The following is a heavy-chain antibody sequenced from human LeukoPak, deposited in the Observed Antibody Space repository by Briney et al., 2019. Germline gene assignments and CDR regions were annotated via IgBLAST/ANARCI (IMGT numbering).Heavy chain of an antibody. CDR2: ISAYNGNT. D-gene: IGHD1-1*01. J-gene: IGHJ5*02. CDR1: GYTFTSYG. Sequence: XSVKVSCKASGYTFTSYGISRVRQAPGQGLEWMGWISAYNGNTNYAQKLQGRGTITTDTKTSTAYMELRSLRSDDTAVYYCARVKVRTRMGQNWFDPWGQGTLVTVSS. CDR3: ARVKVRTRMGQNWFDP. V-gene: IGHV1-18*01.